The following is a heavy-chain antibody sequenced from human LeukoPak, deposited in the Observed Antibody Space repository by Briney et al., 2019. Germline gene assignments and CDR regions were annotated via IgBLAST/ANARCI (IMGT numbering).Heavy chain of an antibody. V-gene: IGHV4-59*01. Sequence: SETLSLTCTVSGGSISSYYWNWIRQPPGKGLEWIGYIYYSGSTNYKSSLKSRVTISVDTSKNQFSLKLSSVTAADTAVYYCTRTDRSYYYYYKDVWGKGTTVTISS. CDR2: IYYSGST. CDR1: GGSISSYY. J-gene: IGHJ6*03. CDR3: TRTDRSYYYYYKDV.